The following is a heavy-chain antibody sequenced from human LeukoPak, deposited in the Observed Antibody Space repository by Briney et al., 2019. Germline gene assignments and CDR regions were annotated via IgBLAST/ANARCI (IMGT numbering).Heavy chain of an antibody. V-gene: IGHV4-28*05. J-gene: IGHJ4*02. CDR3: TITPQNSSGWSDY. Sequence: PSETLSLTCAVSGYSISSSNWWGWIRQPPGKGLEWIGYIYYSGSIYYNPSLKSRVTMSVDTSKNQFSLKLSSVTAVDTAVYYCTITPQNSSGWSDYWGQGTLVIVSS. CDR2: IYYSGSI. D-gene: IGHD6-19*01. CDR1: GYSISSSNW.